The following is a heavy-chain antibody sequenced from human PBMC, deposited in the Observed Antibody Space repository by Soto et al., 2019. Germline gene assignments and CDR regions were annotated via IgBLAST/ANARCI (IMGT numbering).Heavy chain of an antibody. D-gene: IGHD6-13*01. CDR3: ARERAPAGFDY. V-gene: IGHV1-18*01. CDR2: LNTYNFNT. CDR1: GYTFTNYG. J-gene: IGHJ4*01. Sequence: ASVKVSCKTSGYTFTNYGVSLVRQAPVQVLELIVWLNTYNFNTKYSQKFQGRVTITLNTSIITSYMELSSLRSEDTAVYYCARERAPAGFDYWG.